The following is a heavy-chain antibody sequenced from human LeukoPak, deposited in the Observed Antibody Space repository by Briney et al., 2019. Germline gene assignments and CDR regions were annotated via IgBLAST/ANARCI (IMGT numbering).Heavy chain of an antibody. Sequence: SETLSLTGTVSGGSISSSSYYWGWIRQPPGKGLERIGSIYYSGSTYYNPSLKSRVTISVDTSKNQFSLKLSSVTAADTAVYYCARLIGAVGAQGGDFDVWGQGTMVTVSS. J-gene: IGHJ3*01. V-gene: IGHV4-39*01. CDR2: IYYSGST. CDR3: ARLIGAVGAQGGDFDV. CDR1: GGSISSSSYY. D-gene: IGHD1-26*01.